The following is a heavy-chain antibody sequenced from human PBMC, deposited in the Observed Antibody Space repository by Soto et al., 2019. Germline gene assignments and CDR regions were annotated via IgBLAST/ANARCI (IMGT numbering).Heavy chain of an antibody. V-gene: IGHV3-23*01. CDR2: ISGSGGST. CDR1: GFTFSSYA. D-gene: IGHD2-2*01. J-gene: IGHJ4*02. CDR3: AKGDRNVVVPAADH. Sequence: EVQLLESGGGLVQPGGSRRLSCAASGFTFSSYAMSWVRQAPGKGLEWDSSISGSGGSTFYADSVKGRFTISRDKSKNTLYLQMNSLRVEDTAIYFCAKGDRNVVVPAADHWGQGTLVTVSS.